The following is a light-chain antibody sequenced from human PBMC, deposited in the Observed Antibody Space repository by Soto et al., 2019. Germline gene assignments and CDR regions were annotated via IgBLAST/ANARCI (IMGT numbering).Light chain of an antibody. Sequence: QSVLTQPPSVSGAPGQRVTISCTGSSSNIGAGYDVHWYQHQPGTAPKLLIYGGSSRPSGVPDRFSGSKSGTSASLAITGLQAEDEADYYCQSYDRSLSGTVFGTGTNVTV. CDR3: QSYDRSLSGTV. CDR1: SSNIGAGYD. V-gene: IGLV1-40*01. CDR2: GGS. J-gene: IGLJ1*01.